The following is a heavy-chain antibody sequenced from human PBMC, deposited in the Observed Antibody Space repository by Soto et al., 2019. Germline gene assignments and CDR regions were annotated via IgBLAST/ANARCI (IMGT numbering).Heavy chain of an antibody. D-gene: IGHD6-6*01. J-gene: IGHJ6*01. CDR1: GYSFTSYW. Sequence: GASLKISCKGSGYSFTSYWIGWVRQMPGKGLEWMGIIYPGDSDTRYSPSFEGQVTISADKSITTAYLQWSSLKASDTAMYYCARPSYSSSRYYGMDVWGQGTTVTVS. CDR2: IYPGDSDT. CDR3: ARPSYSSSRYYGMDV. V-gene: IGHV5-51*01.